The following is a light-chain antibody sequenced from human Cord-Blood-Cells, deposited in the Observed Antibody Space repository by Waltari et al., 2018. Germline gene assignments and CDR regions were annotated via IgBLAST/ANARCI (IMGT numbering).Light chain of an antibody. CDR3: QQYYSTPT. J-gene: IGKJ1*01. CDR1: QSVLYSSNNKNY. CDR2: WAS. Sequence: DIVMTQSPDSLAVSLGERATINCKFSQSVLYSSNNKNYLAWYQQKPGPPPKLLIYWASTRESGVPDRFSGSGSGTDFTRTISSLQAEDVAVYYCQQYYSTPTFGQGTKVEIK. V-gene: IGKV4-1*01.